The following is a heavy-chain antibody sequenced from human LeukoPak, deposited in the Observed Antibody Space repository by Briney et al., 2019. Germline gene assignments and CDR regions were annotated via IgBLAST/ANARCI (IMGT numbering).Heavy chain of an antibody. D-gene: IGHD1-1*01. CDR2: INPNSGGT. V-gene: IGHV1-2*02. Sequence: ASVKVSCKASGYTFTGYYMHWVRQAPGQGLEWMGWINPNSGGTNYAQKFQGRVTMTRDTSISTAYMELSRLRSDDTAVYYCARRSLKKTTFDYWGRGTLVTVSS. J-gene: IGHJ4*02. CDR1: GYTFTGYY. CDR3: ARRSLKKTTFDY.